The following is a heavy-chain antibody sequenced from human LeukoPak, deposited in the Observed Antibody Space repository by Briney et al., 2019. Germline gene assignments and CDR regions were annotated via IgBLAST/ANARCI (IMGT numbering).Heavy chain of an antibody. CDR2: INHSGST. CDR3: ARVSGSYSYKYYYYGMDV. D-gene: IGHD3-10*01. V-gene: IGHV4-34*01. Sequence: SETLSLTCAVYGGSFSGYYWSWIRQPPGKGLEWIGEINHSGSTNYNPSLKSRVTISVDTSKNQFSLKLSSVTAADTAVYYCARVSGSYSYKYYYYGMDVWGKGTTVTVSS. CDR1: GGSFSGYY. J-gene: IGHJ6*04.